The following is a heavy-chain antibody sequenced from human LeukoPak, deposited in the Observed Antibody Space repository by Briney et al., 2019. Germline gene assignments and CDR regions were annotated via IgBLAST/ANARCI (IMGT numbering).Heavy chain of an antibody. CDR3: AKDRGPDMAVVDFIDH. CDR1: GFTFSNYA. D-gene: IGHD2-2*01. Sequence: GGSLRLSCAASGFTFSNYAMSWVRQAPGKGLEWVSVISGSGGTTHYADSVKGRFTISRDNSKNTLYLQMNSLRAEDTAFYYCAKDRGPDMAVVDFIDHWGQGTLVAVSS. CDR2: ISGSGGTT. J-gene: IGHJ4*02. V-gene: IGHV3-23*01.